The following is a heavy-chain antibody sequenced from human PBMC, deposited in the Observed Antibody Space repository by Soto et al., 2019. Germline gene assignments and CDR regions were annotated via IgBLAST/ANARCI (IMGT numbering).Heavy chain of an antibody. Sequence: EVQLLESGGGLVQPGGSLRLACAASGFSFTSYAMVWVRQAPGKGLEWVSVISARGGRSYFADSVKGRFTISRDNSKNVLSLEMTNLRAADTATYCCAKGSIEYSASVERWGQGTLVLVSS. CDR2: ISARGGRS. CDR1: GFSFTSYA. V-gene: IGHV3-23*01. CDR3: AKGSIEYSASVER. D-gene: IGHD5-12*01. J-gene: IGHJ4*02.